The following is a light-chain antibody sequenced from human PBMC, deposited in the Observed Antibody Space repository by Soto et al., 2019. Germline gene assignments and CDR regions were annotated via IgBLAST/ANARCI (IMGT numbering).Light chain of an antibody. J-gene: IGLJ2*01. Sequence: QSALTQPASVSGSPGQSITISCTGTSSDVGGYNYVSWYQQHPGKAPKLLIYEVSNRPSGVSNPFSGSKSGNTTSLTISGLMDEDEAEYYCSSYTDSTTFYVLFGGGTKLTVL. V-gene: IGLV2-14*01. CDR2: EVS. CDR1: SSDVGGYNY. CDR3: SSYTDSTTFYVL.